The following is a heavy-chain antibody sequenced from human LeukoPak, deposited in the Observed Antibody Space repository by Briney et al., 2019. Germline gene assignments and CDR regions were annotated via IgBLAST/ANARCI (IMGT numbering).Heavy chain of an antibody. CDR1: GYTFTSYD. J-gene: IGHJ4*02. V-gene: IGHV1-8*01. CDR2: MNPNSGNT. Sequence: ASVKVSCKASGYTFTSYDINWVRQATGQGLEWMGWMNPNSGNTGYAQKFQGRVTMTRNTSISTAYMELSSLRSEDTAVYYCARDDSYGLPFDYWGQGTLVTVSS. CDR3: ARDDSYGLPFDY. D-gene: IGHD5-18*01.